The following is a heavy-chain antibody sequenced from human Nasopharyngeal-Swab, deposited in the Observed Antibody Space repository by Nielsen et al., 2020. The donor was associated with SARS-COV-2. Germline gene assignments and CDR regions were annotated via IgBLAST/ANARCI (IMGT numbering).Heavy chain of an antibody. CDR2: ISRSGSTI. J-gene: IGHJ6*02. Sequence: GGSLRLYCAASGFTFSDYYMSWIRQAPGKGLEWVSYISRSGSTIYYADSVKGRFTISRDNAKNSLYLQMNSLRAEDTAVYYCARDGFGEFDYYYYGMYVWGQGTTVTVSS. CDR1: GFTFSDYY. V-gene: IGHV3-11*04. D-gene: IGHD3-10*01. CDR3: ARDGFGEFDYYYYGMYV.